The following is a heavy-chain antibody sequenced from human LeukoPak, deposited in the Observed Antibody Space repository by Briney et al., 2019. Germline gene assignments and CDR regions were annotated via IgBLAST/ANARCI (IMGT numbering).Heavy chain of an antibody. CDR3: LRDESGSFFAY. CDR1: GFSFRNYN. CDR2: IGGSSDFI. Sequence: PGGSLRLSCAASGFSFRNYNMNWVRQAPGKGLEWVSSIGGSSDFIYYGDSVKGRFTISRDNAKNSVYLQMNSLRAEDTAVYYCLRDESGSFFAYWGQGTLVNVSS. V-gene: IGHV3-21*06. J-gene: IGHJ4*02. D-gene: IGHD3-10*01.